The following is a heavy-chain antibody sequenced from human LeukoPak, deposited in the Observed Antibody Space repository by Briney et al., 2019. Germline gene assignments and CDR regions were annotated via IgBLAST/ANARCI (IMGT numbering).Heavy chain of an antibody. CDR2: FDPEDGVT. Sequence: ASVTVSSTVSGYTLTELSMYWGRPAPGKGPGRMGLFDPEDGVTIYTQKFQGRVTMTEDTSTDTAYFERSSLRSEDTAVYYCATASLIVGATNYFDYWGQGTLVTVSS. V-gene: IGHV1-24*01. CDR3: ATASLIVGATNYFDY. D-gene: IGHD1-26*01. CDR1: GYTLTELS. J-gene: IGHJ4*02.